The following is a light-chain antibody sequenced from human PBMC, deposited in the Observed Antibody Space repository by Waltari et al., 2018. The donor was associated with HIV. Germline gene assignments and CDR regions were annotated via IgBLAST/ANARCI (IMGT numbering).Light chain of an antibody. CDR3: QLTYNSLFT. V-gene: IGKV1-39*01. CDR2: AAS. J-gene: IGKJ3*01. CDR1: QGIDTY. Sequence: DIQLTQSPSSLSASVGDRVTIICRTSQGIDTYLNWYQQRPGNVPKLLIYAASTLQDGVPSRFSGSGSGANFTLSIITLQPEDFATYYCQLTYNSLFTFGPGTRVEIK.